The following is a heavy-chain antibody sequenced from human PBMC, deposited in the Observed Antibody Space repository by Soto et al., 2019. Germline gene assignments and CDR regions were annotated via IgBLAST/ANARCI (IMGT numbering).Heavy chain of an antibody. CDR2: ISATNGNT. J-gene: IGHJ6*02. CDR3: ARVGQWCNGGYCYSSHYYGMDI. D-gene: IGHD2-15*01. V-gene: IGHV1-18*01. Sequence: QAQLVQSGAEVKKPGASVNVSCKASGYKFSTYGITWVRQAPGQGLEWMGWISATNGNTNSVPELHGRVTMTVDPSTSTACMGLSSLTSDNTGLYFCARVGQWCNGGYCYSSHYYGMDIWGQGNPVAVSS. CDR1: GYKFSTYG.